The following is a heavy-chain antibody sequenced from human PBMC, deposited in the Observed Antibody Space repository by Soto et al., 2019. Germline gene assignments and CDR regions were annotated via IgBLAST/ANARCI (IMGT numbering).Heavy chain of an antibody. J-gene: IGHJ3*02. CDR1: GFTFSNYA. CDR3: AKKVALTVGALDI. Sequence: GGSLRLSCAASGFTFSNYAMSWVRQAPGKGLEWVVGISGSGGSTYYADSVKGRLTITRDNSKNTLYVQMNSLRAEDTAEYYCAKKVALTVGALDIWGQGTMVTVSS. D-gene: IGHD4-17*01. CDR2: ISGSGGST. V-gene: IGHV3-23*01.